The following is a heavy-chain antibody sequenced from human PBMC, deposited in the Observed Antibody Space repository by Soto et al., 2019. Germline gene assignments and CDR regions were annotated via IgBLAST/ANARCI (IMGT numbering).Heavy chain of an antibody. CDR2: ISYSGNT. CDR1: GGSISNSSYY. J-gene: IGHJ6*02. V-gene: IGHV4-39*01. CDR3: ARRVPMVRGVYGDYYYGMDV. Sequence: SETLSLTCTVSGGSISNSSYYWGWIRQPPGKGLEWIGTISYSGNTYYNPSLKSRVTISIDTSNNQFSLKLSSVTAADTAVYYCARRVPMVRGVYGDYYYGMDVWGQGTTVTVSS. D-gene: IGHD3-10*01.